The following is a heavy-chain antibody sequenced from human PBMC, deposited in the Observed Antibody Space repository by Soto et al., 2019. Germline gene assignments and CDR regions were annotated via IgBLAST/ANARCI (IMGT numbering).Heavy chain of an antibody. CDR3: ASFIGGTLDY. CDR2: ISGSGGST. V-gene: IGHV3-23*01. Sequence: EVQLLESGGGLVQPGGSLRLSCAASGFTFSSYAMSWVRQAPGKGLEWVSAISGSGGSTYYADSVKARFTISRDNSKNALYLQMNSQRAEDTAVYYCASFIGGTLDYWGQGTLVTVSS. CDR1: GFTFSSYA. J-gene: IGHJ4*02. D-gene: IGHD3-10*01.